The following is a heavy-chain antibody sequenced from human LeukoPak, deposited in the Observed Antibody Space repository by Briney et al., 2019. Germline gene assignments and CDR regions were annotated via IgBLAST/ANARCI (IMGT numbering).Heavy chain of an antibody. CDR2: NNHSGST. J-gene: IGHJ5*02. V-gene: IGHV4-34*01. CDR1: GGSFSGYY. D-gene: IGHD5-24*01. CDR3: ASKSEMATIET. Sequence: SETLSLTCAVYGGSFSGYYWSWIRQRPGKGLEWIGENNHSGSTNYNPSLKSRVTISVDTSKNQFSLKLSSVTAADTAVYYCASKSEMATIETWGQGTLVTVSS.